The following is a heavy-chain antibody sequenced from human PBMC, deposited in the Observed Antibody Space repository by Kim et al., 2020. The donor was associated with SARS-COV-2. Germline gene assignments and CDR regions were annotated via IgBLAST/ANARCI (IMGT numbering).Heavy chain of an antibody. D-gene: IGHD3-22*01. CDR2: VNDSGNS. Sequence: SETLSLTCAVYGGSFSGYYWSWIRQPPGKGLEWIGEVNDSGNSNCNPSLKSRVIISVDTSKNQFSLKLNSVTAADTALYYCARGFTTGSSDLLYWGRGT. CDR3: ARGFTTGSSDLLY. J-gene: IGHJ4*02. V-gene: IGHV4-34*01. CDR1: GGSFSGYY.